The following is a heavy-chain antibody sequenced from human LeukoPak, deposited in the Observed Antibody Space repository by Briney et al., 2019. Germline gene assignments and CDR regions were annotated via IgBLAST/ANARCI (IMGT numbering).Heavy chain of an antibody. J-gene: IGHJ6*04. V-gene: IGHV3-48*03. CDR3: ARAFGGGYCSGGSCFLLPPGRYDMDV. CDR2: ISSSGSTI. CDR1: GFTFSSYE. Sequence: GGSLRLSCAASGFTFSSYEMNWVRQAPGKGLEWGSYISSSGSTIYYADSVKGRFTISRDDAKNSLYLQMNSLRAEDTALYYCARAFGGGYCSGGSCFLLPPGRYDMDVWGKGTTVPVSS. D-gene: IGHD2-15*01.